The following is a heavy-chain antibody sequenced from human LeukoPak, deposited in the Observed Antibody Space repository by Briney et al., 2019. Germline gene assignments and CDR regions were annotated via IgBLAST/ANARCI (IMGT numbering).Heavy chain of an antibody. CDR3: VRASSGSYSHFDY. D-gene: IGHD1-26*01. Sequence: PGGSLRLSCAASGFTFSSYEMNWVRQAPGKGLEWVSYISSSGSTIYYADSVKGRFTISRDNAKNSLYLQMNSLRAEDTAVYYCVRASSGSYSHFDYWGQGTLVTVSS. V-gene: IGHV3-48*03. CDR2: ISSSGSTI. CDR1: GFTFSSYE. J-gene: IGHJ4*02.